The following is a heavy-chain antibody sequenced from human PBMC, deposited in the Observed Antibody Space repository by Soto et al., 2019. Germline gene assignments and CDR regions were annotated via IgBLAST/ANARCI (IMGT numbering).Heavy chain of an antibody. V-gene: IGHV4-4*07. D-gene: IGHD1-1*01. J-gene: IGHJ5*02. CDR1: GASISGFY. Sequence: SETLSLTCTVSGASISGFYWSWIRKSAGKGLEWIGRIYATGTTDYNPSLKSRVMMSVDTSKKQFSLKLRSVTAADTVVYYCVRDGTKTLRDWFDPWGQGISVTVSS. CDR2: IYATGTT. CDR3: VRDGTKTLRDWFDP.